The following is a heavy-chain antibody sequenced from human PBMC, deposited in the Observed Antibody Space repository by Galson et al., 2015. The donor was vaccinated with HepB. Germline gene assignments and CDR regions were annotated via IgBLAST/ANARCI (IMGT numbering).Heavy chain of an antibody. J-gene: IGHJ3*02. CDR3: ARGGRITMVRGVISHDAFDI. V-gene: IGHV1-69*02. D-gene: IGHD3-10*01. CDR2: IIPILGIA. Sequence: SVKVSCKASGGTFNSYTISWVRQAPGQGLEWMGRIIPILGIANYAQKFQGRVTITADKSTSTAYMELSSLRSEDTAVYYCARGGRITMVRGVISHDAFDIWGQGTMVTVSS. CDR1: GGTFNSYT.